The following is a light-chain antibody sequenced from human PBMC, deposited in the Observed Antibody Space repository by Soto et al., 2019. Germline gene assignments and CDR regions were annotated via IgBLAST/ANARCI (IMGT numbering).Light chain of an antibody. Sequence: QYALTQPASVSGSPGQSITISCTGSSSDVGFYKFVSWYQQNPGKVPKLMIYEVTKRPSGVSHRFSGSKSGNTASLTISGLQAEDEADYYCCSYAGSSNWVFGGGTKLTVL. V-gene: IGLV2-23*02. J-gene: IGLJ3*02. CDR3: CSYAGSSNWV. CDR1: SSDVGFYKF. CDR2: EVT.